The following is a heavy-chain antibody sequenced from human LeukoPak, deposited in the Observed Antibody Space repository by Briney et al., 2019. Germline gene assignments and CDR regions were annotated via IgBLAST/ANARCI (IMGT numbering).Heavy chain of an antibody. CDR1: XXIFSTYS. Sequence: PGGSLRLSXXXSXXIFSTYSMNWVRQAPGKGLEWVSYISSSSDTIYYADSVKGRFTISRDNAKNSLYLQMNSLRAEDTAVYYCARGQYSSGPEDYWGQGTLVTVSS. J-gene: IGHJ4*02. D-gene: IGHD6-19*01. V-gene: IGHV3-48*01. CDR2: ISSSSDTI. CDR3: ARGQYSSGPEDY.